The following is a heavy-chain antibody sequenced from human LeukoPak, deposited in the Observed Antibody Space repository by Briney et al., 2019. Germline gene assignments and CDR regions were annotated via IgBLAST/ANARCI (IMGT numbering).Heavy chain of an antibody. D-gene: IGHD2-8*01. V-gene: IGHV4-30-2*01. J-gene: IGHJ6*02. Sequence: PSQTLSLTCAVSGDSISSGGYSWSWIRRPPGKGLEWIVYSYHSGSTYYDPSFKSRVTISVDRSKNQFSLKLSSVTAADTAVYYCARVNGGIYYYYGMDVWGQGTTVTVSS. CDR1: GDSISSGGYS. CDR3: ARVNGGIYYYYGMDV. CDR2: SYHSGST.